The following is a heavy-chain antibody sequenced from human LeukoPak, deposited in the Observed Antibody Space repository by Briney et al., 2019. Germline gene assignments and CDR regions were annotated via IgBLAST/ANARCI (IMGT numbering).Heavy chain of an antibody. Sequence: GESLKISCKGSGYSFTSYWIGWVRQMPGKGLEWMGIIYPGDSDTRYSPSFQGQVTISADKSISTAYLQWSSLKASDTAMYYGAGWGDYSNRLSNYYYYMDVWGKGTTVTVSS. CDR2: IYPGDSDT. J-gene: IGHJ6*03. V-gene: IGHV5-51*01. CDR3: AGWGDYSNRLSNYYYYMDV. D-gene: IGHD4-11*01. CDR1: GYSFTSYW.